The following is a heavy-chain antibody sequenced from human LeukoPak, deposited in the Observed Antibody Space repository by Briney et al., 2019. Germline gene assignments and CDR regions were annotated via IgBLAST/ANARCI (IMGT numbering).Heavy chain of an antibody. J-gene: IGHJ4*02. CDR2: TYYRSKWYN. Sequence: SQTLSHTCAISRDSVSRNSAAWNWIRHSPSGGLEWLGRTYYRSKWYNDYAVSVKSRITINPDTSKNQFSLQLNSVTPEDTAVYYCARDLGAAAGIAPFDYWGQGTLVSVSS. CDR1: RDSVSRNSAA. CDR3: ARDLGAAAGIAPFDY. D-gene: IGHD6-13*01. V-gene: IGHV6-1*01.